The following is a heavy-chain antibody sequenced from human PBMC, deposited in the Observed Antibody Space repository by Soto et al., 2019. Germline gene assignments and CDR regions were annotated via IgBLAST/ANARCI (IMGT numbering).Heavy chain of an antibody. D-gene: IGHD3-10*01. CDR1: GLTFSNYT. CDR3: AGRSGSSDY. V-gene: IGHV3-30*04. Sequence: GGSLRLSCAASGLTFSNYTMHWVRQAPGKGLEWVALISYDEIDKYFADAVKGRFTISRDNSKNTLYLQMDSLRAEDTAVYYCAGRSGSSDYWGRGTLVTVSS. J-gene: IGHJ4*02. CDR2: ISYDEIDK.